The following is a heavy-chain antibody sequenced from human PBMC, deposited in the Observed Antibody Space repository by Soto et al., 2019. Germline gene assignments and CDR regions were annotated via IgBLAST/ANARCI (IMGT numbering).Heavy chain of an antibody. V-gene: IGHV1-46*01. D-gene: IGHD2-2*01. CDR1: GYIFTHYY. J-gene: IGHJ5*02. Sequence: GASVKVSCKASGYIFTHYYMHWVRQAPGQGIERMGIINTSTGSTTYAQRFQDRVTMTTDTSTSTVYMELSSLRSEDTAVYYCARDLLYCSSSSCYTSGNNWFDPWGQGTLVTVSS. CDR3: ARDLLYCSSSSCYTSGNNWFDP. CDR2: INTSTGST.